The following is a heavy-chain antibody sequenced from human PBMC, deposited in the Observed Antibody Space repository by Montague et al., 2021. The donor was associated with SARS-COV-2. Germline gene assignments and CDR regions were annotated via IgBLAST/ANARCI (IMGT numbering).Heavy chain of an antibody. J-gene: IGHJ6*02. CDR2: IYYLGTT. Sequence: SETLSLTCSVSGGSINNYYWGWVRQSPGKGLEWIGYIYYLGTTNYNPSLKTRVTFSVDTSKNQLSLMLTSVTAADTGVYYCARNGGAAVPGLLLGMDIWGQGTTVTVSS. D-gene: IGHD6-19*01. CDR3: ARNGGAAVPGLLLGMDI. V-gene: IGHV4-59*13. CDR1: GGSINNYY.